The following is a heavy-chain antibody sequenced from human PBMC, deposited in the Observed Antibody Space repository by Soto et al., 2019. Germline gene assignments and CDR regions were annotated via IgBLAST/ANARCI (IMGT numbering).Heavy chain of an antibody. Sequence: ASVKVSCKASGYTFTGFFIHWVRQAPGQGLEWMGWINPNSGDTNYAQKFQDWVTVTRDTSINTVYMELKRLRSDDSAVYYCARAFDYLWGRPKYFDSWGQGTLVTVSS. CDR1: GYTFTGFF. D-gene: IGHD3-16*01. J-gene: IGHJ4*02. CDR3: ARAFDYLWGRPKYFDS. V-gene: IGHV1-2*04. CDR2: INPNSGDT.